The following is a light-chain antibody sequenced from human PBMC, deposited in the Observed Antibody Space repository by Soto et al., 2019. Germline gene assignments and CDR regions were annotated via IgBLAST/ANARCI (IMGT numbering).Light chain of an antibody. V-gene: IGKV3-15*01. Sequence: EIVMTQSPATLSVSPGEGATLSCRASQNVNNNLAWYQQKPGQPPRLLIYDASTRATGIPARFSGSGSGTEFTLTISSLQSEDFSVYYCLQYNNWPPFTFGPGTKVVIK. CDR1: QNVNNN. J-gene: IGKJ3*01. CDR3: LQYNNWPPFT. CDR2: DAS.